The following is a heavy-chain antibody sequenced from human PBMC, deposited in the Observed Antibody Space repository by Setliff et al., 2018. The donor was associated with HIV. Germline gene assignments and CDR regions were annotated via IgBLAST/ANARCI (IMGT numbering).Heavy chain of an antibody. CDR1: GFTFTSHS. V-gene: IGHV3-21*01. CDR3: VRSLSGNSSTYYWAFDF. D-gene: IGHD3-22*01. CDR2: ISGSGTYT. J-gene: IGHJ4*02. Sequence: GESLKISCVTSGFTFTSHSMNWVRLRPGKGLEWVASISGSGTYTHYADSVRGRFTVSRDNAKNSLWLQPDSLKVEDTALYFCVRSLSGNSSTYYWAFDFWGQGAPVTVSS.